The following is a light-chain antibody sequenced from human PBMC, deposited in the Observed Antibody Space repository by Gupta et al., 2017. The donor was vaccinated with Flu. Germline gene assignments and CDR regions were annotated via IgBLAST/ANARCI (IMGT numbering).Light chain of an antibody. CDR1: QSVSSN. Sequence: EIVMTQSPATLSVSPGERATLSCRASQSVSSNLAWYQQKPGQAPRLLIYGASTRATGIPARFSGSGSGTEFTLTISSLQSEDFAVYYCQQYNNWPLTFGQGTXVEI. J-gene: IGKJ1*01. V-gene: IGKV3-15*01. CDR3: QQYNNWPLT. CDR2: GAS.